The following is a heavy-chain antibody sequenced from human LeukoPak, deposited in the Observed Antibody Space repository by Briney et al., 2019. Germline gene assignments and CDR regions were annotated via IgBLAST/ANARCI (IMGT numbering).Heavy chain of an antibody. D-gene: IGHD5-18*01. CDR1: GFTFSSYG. Sequence: GRSLRLSCAASGFTFSSYGMHWVRQAPGKGLEWVAVISYDGSNKYYADSVKGRFTISRDNSKNTLYLQMNSLRAEDTAVYYCAKEMDTAMVDYWAREPWSPSPQ. CDR3: AKEMDTAMVDY. CDR2: ISYDGSNK. V-gene: IGHV3-30*18. J-gene: IGHJ4*02.